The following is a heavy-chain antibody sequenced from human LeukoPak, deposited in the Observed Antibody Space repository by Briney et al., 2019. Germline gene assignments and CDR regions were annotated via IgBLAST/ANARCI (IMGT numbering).Heavy chain of an antibody. CDR2: IIPIFGTA. CDR1: GGTFSSYA. V-gene: IGHV1-69*13. D-gene: IGHD4-17*01. J-gene: IGHJ4*02. CDR3: ARDRMTTVTTPCFAM. Sequence: SVKVSFKASGGTFSSYAISWVRQAPGQGLEWMGGIIPIFGTANYAQKFQGRVTITADESTSTAYMELSSLRSEDTAVYYCARDRMTTVTTPCFAMWGQGTLVTVSS.